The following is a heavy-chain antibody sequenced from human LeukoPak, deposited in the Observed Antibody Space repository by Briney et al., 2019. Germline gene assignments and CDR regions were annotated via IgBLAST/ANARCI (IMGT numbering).Heavy chain of an antibody. D-gene: IGHD3-3*01. CDR3: ARVRFLEWSDY. CDR1: GFSLRSFW. Sequence: GGSLRLSCAPSGFSLRSFWMTWVRQAPGKGPEWVANINQEGSEKYYGDSVKGRFTISRDNAKNTLYLEMNSLRPEDTAVYYCARVRFLEWSDYWGQGTLVTVSS. CDR2: INQEGSEK. J-gene: IGHJ4*02. V-gene: IGHV3-7*01.